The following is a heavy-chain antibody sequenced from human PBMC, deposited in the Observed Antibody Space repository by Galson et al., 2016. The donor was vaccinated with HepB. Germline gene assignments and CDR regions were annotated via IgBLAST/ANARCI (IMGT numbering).Heavy chain of an antibody. D-gene: IGHD3-9*01. J-gene: IGHJ4*03. CDR3: TVCVLTGDLDY. CDR2: STSKTDGGAI. Sequence: SLRLSCAASGFSFSTAWMTWVRQAPGKGLEWIGRSTSKTDGGAIDYAAPVRGRFTISRDNSRDTLVLQMNILKFEDPAVYYYTVCVLTGDLDYWGRGTRVAVSS. V-gene: IGHV3-15*01. CDR1: GFSFSTAW.